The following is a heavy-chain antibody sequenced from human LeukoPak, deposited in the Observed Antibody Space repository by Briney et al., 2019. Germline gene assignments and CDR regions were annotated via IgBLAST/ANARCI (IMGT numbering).Heavy chain of an antibody. CDR3: ARDHQGYCSGGSCYSGFDP. J-gene: IGHJ5*02. CDR1: GFTFSSYA. CDR2: ISYDGSNK. Sequence: PGGSLRLSCAASGFTFSSYAMHWVRQAPGKGLEWVAVISYDGSNKYYADSVKGRFTISRDNSKNTLYLQMNSLRAEDTAVYYCARDHQGYCSGGSCYSGFDPWGQGTLVTVSS. V-gene: IGHV3-30*04. D-gene: IGHD2-15*01.